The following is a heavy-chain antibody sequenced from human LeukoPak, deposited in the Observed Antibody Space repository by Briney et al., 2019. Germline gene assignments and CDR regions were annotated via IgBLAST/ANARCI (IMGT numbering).Heavy chain of an antibody. D-gene: IGHD1-26*01. CDR1: GFTFSDSA. V-gene: IGHV3-23*01. Sequence: QPGGSLRLSCTASGFTFSDSAMTWARQAPGKGLDWVSAISTSGGDAIYTDSVKDRFTISRDNPKNTLYLRMNSLRAEDTAIYYCAKGGSYAPLDIWGQGTLVTVSS. CDR2: ISTSGGDA. J-gene: IGHJ4*02. CDR3: AKGGSYAPLDI.